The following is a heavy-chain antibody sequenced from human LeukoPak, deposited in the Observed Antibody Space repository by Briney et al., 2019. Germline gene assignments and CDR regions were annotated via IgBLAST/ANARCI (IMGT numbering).Heavy chain of an antibody. CDR1: GDSISSSNSY. V-gene: IGHV4-39*01. Sequence: PSETPSLTCTVSGDSISSSNSYWGWIRQPPGKGLEWIGSIYYSGNTYYNASLKSRVTISVDTSKNQFSLKLTSVTAADTAVYYCARGGWFDPWGQGTLVTVSS. J-gene: IGHJ5*02. CDR3: ARGGWFDP. CDR2: IYYSGNT.